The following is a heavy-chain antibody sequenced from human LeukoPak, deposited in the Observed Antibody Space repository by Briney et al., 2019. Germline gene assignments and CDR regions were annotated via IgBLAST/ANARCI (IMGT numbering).Heavy chain of an antibody. V-gene: IGHV3-23*01. CDR1: GFTFSSYA. CDR3: AKARYADYLETFDY. Sequence: HPGGSLRLSCAASGFTFSSYAMTWVRQAPGKGLEWVSTIRGSGGSTYYADSVKGRFTTSRDNSKNTLSLQMNSLRVEDTAVYYCAKARYADYLETFDYWGQGTLVTVSS. J-gene: IGHJ4*02. D-gene: IGHD4-17*01. CDR2: IRGSGGST.